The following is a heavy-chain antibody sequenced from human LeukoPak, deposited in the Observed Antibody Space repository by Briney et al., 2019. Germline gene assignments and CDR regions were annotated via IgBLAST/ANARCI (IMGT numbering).Heavy chain of an antibody. V-gene: IGHV4-31*03. D-gene: IGHD3-22*01. CDR3: ATRAYASSGYQFDY. CDR2: IYYSGST. Sequence: SETLSLTCTVSGGSISSGGYYWSWIRQHPGKGLEWIGYIYYSGSTYYNPSLKSRVTITVDTSKNQFSLKLSSVTAADTAVYYCATRAYASSGYQFDYWGQGTLVTVSS. J-gene: IGHJ4*02. CDR1: GGSISSGGYY.